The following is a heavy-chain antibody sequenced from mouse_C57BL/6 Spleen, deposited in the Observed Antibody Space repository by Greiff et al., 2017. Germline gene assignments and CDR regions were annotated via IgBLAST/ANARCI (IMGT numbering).Heavy chain of an antibody. J-gene: IGHJ2*01. D-gene: IGHD4-1*01. V-gene: IGHV5-16*01. Sequence: EVKLVESEGGLVQPGSSMKLSCTASGFTFSDYYMAWVRQVPEKGLEWVANINYDGSSTYYLDSLKSRFIISRDNAKNILYLQMSSLKSEDTATYYCAREENWDGGYWDYWGQGTTRTVSS. CDR1: GFTFSDYY. CDR3: AREENWDGGYWDY. CDR2: INYDGSST.